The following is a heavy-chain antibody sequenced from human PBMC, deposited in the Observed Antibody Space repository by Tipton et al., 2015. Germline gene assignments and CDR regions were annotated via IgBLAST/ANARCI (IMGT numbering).Heavy chain of an antibody. CDR3: AKNYGMGLGYGIEV. V-gene: IGHV1-2*02. CDR1: GYNFNGYY. J-gene: IGHJ6*02. Sequence: QVQLVQSGAEVKKPGASVKVSCKTSGYNFNGYYIHWVRQAPGQGPEWMGWFSPLGRGIIYAPQFQGRVTLTKDTSTTTAYMELSSLRSDDTAVYYCAKNYGMGLGYGIEVWGQGTAVTVSS. D-gene: IGHD3-16*01. CDR2: FSPLGRGI.